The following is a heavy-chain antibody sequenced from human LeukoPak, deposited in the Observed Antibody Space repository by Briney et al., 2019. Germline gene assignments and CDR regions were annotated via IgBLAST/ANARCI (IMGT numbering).Heavy chain of an antibody. Sequence: GESPRISCKGSGYSFTRYWISWVRQMLGKGLEWMGRIDPSDSYTNYSPSFQGHVTISADKSISTAYLQWSSLKASDTAMYYCARREDRRSWPTEYFQHWGQGTLVTVSS. CDR3: ARREDRRSWPTEYFQH. D-gene: IGHD6-13*01. J-gene: IGHJ1*01. CDR1: GYSFTRYW. V-gene: IGHV5-10-1*01. CDR2: IDPSDSYT.